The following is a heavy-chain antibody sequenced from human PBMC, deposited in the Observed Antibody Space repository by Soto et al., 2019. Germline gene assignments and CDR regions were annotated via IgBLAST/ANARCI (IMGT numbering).Heavy chain of an antibody. CDR2: ISYDGSNK. V-gene: IGHV3-30-3*01. J-gene: IGHJ6*02. Sequence: QVQLVESGGGVVQPGRSLRLSCAASGFTLSNYAMQWLRQAPGKGLEWVAVISYDGSNKYYADSVKGRFTISRDNSKNTLYLQMNSLRAEDTAVYYCARAGRDGYNDYYYYGMDVWGQGTTVTVSS. CDR3: ARAGRDGYNDYYYYGMDV. D-gene: IGHD5-12*01. CDR1: GFTLSNYA.